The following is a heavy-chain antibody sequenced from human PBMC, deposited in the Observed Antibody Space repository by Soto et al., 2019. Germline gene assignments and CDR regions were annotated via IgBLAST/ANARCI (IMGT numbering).Heavy chain of an antibody. CDR2: IYPGDSDT. D-gene: IGHD3-3*01. CDR1: GYSFSTYW. J-gene: IGHJ4*02. V-gene: IGHV5-51*01. CDR3: ARHLEAHYFDY. Sequence: PGESLKISCKGSGYSFSTYWIGWVRQMPGKGLEWMGIIYPGDSDTRYSPSFQGQVTISADKSISTAYLQWSSLKASDTAVYYCARHLEAHYFDYWGQGTVVTVSS.